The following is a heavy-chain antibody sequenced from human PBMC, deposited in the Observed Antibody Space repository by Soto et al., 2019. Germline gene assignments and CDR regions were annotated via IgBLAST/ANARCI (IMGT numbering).Heavy chain of an antibody. CDR1: GGTFSSYT. CDR3: ARDRDGRSGGGGAFDI. Sequence: QVQLVQSGAEVKKPGSSVKVSCKASGGTFSSYTISWVRQAPGQGLEWMGRIIPILGIANYAQKFQGRVTITADKSTSTAYMVLSSLRSEDTAVYYCARDRDGRSGGGGAFDIWGQGTMVTVSS. V-gene: IGHV1-69*08. CDR2: IIPILGIA. J-gene: IGHJ3*02. D-gene: IGHD2-15*01.